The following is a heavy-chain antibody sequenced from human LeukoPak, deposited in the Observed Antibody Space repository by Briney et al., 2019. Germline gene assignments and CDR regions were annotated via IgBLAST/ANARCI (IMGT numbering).Heavy chain of an antibody. CDR2: IYYSGST. Sequence: SETLSLTCTVSGGSISSNSYYWGWIRQPPGKGLEWIGSIYYSGSTNYNPSLKSRVTISVDTSKNQFSLKLSSVTAADTAVYYCARDLAYCGGDCPGAFDIWGQGTMVTVSS. CDR1: GGSISSNSYY. D-gene: IGHD2-21*02. J-gene: IGHJ3*02. V-gene: IGHV4-39*07. CDR3: ARDLAYCGGDCPGAFDI.